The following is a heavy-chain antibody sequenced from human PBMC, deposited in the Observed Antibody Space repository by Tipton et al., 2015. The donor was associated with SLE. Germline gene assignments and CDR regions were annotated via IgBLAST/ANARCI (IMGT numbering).Heavy chain of an antibody. CDR1: GFTFSNHA. CDR2: ISSSSSYI. Sequence: QLVQSGGGVVQPGRSLRLSCSASGFTFSNHAIHWVRQAPGKGLEWVSFISSSSSYIYYADSVKGRFTISRDNAKNSLYLQMNSLRAEDTAVYYCARDRGPRDYWGQGTLVTVSS. V-gene: IGHV3-21*01. CDR3: ARDRGPRDY. D-gene: IGHD3-10*01. J-gene: IGHJ4*02.